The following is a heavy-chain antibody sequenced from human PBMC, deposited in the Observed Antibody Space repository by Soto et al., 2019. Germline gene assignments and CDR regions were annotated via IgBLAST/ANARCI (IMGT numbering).Heavy chain of an antibody. CDR2: IYYSGST. D-gene: IGHD3-10*02. Sequence: QLQLQESGPGLVKPSETLSLTCTVSGGSMSSSSYYWGWIRQPPGKGLEWIGSIYYSGSTYYKPSPKSRVSISEGPPKKQFSQKLSSVIAAETAVYYCARRGTCSGSPSCGMGVWGQGTTVPVFS. CDR1: GGSMSSSSYY. V-gene: IGHV4-39*01. CDR3: ARRGTCSGSPSCGMGV. J-gene: IGHJ6*01.